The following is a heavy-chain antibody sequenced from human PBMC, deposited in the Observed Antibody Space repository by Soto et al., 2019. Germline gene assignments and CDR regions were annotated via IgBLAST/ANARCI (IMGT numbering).Heavy chain of an antibody. CDR2: IYWNDDK. D-gene: IGHD2-2*01. Sequence: SGPTLVNPTQTLTLTCTFSGFSLSTSGVGVGWIRQPPGKALEWLALIYWNDDKRYSPSLKSRLTITKDTSKNQVVLTMTNMDPVDTATYYCAHSYIVVVPAAPFMFDYWGQGTLVTVSS. J-gene: IGHJ4*02. CDR3: AHSYIVVVPAAPFMFDY. CDR1: GFSLSTSGVG. V-gene: IGHV2-5*01.